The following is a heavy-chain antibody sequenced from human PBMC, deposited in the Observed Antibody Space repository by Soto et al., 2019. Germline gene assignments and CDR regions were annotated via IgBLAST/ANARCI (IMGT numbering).Heavy chain of an antibody. V-gene: IGHV5-51*01. CDR1: GYSFTTSW. D-gene: IGHD2-21*02. CDR2: IYPGDSAT. CDR3: ARPYCGDDCYSWFNP. Sequence: GESLKISCKGSGYSFTTSWIAWVRQMPGKGLEWMGIIYPGDSATRYSPSFQGQVTFSADKSISTAYLQWSSLKASDTAMYYCARPYCGDDCYSWFNPWGQGTLVTVSS. J-gene: IGHJ5*02.